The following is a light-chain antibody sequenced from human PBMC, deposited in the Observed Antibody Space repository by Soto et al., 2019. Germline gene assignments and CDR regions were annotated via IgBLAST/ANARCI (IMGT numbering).Light chain of an antibody. Sequence: QSALTQPASVSGSPGQSITISCTGTSSDVGGYNYVSWYQQHPGKAPQLMIYDVSNRPSGVFNRFSGSKSCNTASLTISGLQAEDEADYYCSSYTSSSTVVFGGGTKLTV. CDR3: SSYTSSSTVV. CDR2: DVS. J-gene: IGLJ2*01. CDR1: SSDVGGYNY. V-gene: IGLV2-14*01.